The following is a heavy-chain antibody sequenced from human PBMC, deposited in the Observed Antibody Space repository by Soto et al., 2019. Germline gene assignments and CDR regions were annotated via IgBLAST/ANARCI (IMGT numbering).Heavy chain of an antibody. V-gene: IGHV4-4*07. D-gene: IGHD2-21*01. J-gene: IGHJ5*02. CDR2: IYASGST. Sequence: PSETLSLTCNVSESPSTYYWSWIRQPAGKGLEWIGRIYASGSTNYNPSLKGRVSMSVDTSKKQFSLKLSSVTAADTAMYYCARSAIPRGGWFRPWGEGVLVTVSS. CDR3: ARSAIPRGGWFRP. CDR1: ESPSTYY.